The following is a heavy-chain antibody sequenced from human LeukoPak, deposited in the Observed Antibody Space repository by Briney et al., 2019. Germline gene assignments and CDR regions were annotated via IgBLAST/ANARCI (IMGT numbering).Heavy chain of an antibody. J-gene: IGHJ4*02. CDR3: AREGVAGTGLDY. Sequence: SVKVSFKASGYTFTSYGISWVRQAPGQGLEWMGGIIPIFGTANYAQKFQGRVTITADESTSTAYMELSSLRSEDTAVYYCAREGVAGTGLDYWGQGTLVTVSS. V-gene: IGHV1-69*13. CDR1: GYTFTSYG. CDR2: IIPIFGTA. D-gene: IGHD6-13*01.